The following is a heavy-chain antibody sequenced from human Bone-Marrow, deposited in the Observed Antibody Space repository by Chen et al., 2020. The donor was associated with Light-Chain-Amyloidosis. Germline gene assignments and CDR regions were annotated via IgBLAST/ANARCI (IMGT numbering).Heavy chain of an antibody. Sequence: QVQLQESGPGLVKPSETLSLTCTVSGGSISSYYWSWIRQPPGKGLEWIGYIYYSGSTNYNPPLKSRVTISVDTSKNQFSLKLSSVTAADTAVYYCARGRQTFGVWGKGTTVTVSS. CDR3: ARGRQTFGV. CDR2: IYYSGST. CDR1: GGSISSYY. V-gene: IGHV4-59*01. J-gene: IGHJ6*04. D-gene: IGHD3-10*01.